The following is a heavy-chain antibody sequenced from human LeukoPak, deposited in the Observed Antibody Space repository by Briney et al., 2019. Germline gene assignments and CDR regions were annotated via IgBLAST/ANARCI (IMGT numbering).Heavy chain of an antibody. CDR2: INHSGST. D-gene: IGHD6-13*01. V-gene: IGHV4-34*01. CDR1: GGSFSGYY. Sequence: SETLSLTCAVYGGSFSGYYWSWIRQPPGKGLEWIGEINHSGSTNYNPSLKSRVTMSVDTSKNQFSLKLSSVTAADTAVYYCARASSITTGGVGSFDYWGQGTLVTVSS. CDR3: ARASSITTGGVGSFDY. J-gene: IGHJ4*02.